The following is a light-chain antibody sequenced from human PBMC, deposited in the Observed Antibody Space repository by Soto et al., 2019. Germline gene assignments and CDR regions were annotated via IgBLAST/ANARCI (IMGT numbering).Light chain of an antibody. CDR1: QNINNY. CDR3: QQYENLPT. V-gene: IGKV1-33*01. J-gene: IGKJ5*01. Sequence: IQRTHSPSSLSASVVGRVTITFQASQNINNYLNWYQQKPGRAPKLLIYDASNLEAGVPSRFRGSGSGTDFTFTISRLQPEDIATYYCQQYENLPTFGQGTRLEIK. CDR2: DAS.